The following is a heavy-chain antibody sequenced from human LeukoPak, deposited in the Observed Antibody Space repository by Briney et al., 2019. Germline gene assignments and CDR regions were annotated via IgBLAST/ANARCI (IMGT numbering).Heavy chain of an antibody. Sequence: ASVKVSCKASGYTFTSHYLHWVRQAPGQGLEWMGIINPSGGSTSYAQKFQGRVTMTRDMSTSTVYMELSSLRSEDTAVYYCVRQYYHYSSDYYWAPDYWGQGTPVTVSS. CDR1: GYTFTSHY. CDR2: INPSGGST. CDR3: VRQYYHYSSDYYWAPDY. J-gene: IGHJ4*02. D-gene: IGHD3-22*01. V-gene: IGHV1-46*01.